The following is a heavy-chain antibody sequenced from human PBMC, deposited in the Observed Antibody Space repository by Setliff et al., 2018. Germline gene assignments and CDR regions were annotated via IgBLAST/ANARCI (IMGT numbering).Heavy chain of an antibody. D-gene: IGHD1-1*01. Sequence: ASVKVSCKASGYTFTTVTTLGISWVRQAPGQGLEWMGWSSTDNGNTHYAQKFRGRVTMTTDTSTSTAYMELRSLTSDDTAVYYCARGPLGTWGQGTLVTVSS. CDR1: GYTFTTVTTLG. J-gene: IGHJ4*02. V-gene: IGHV1-18*01. CDR2: SSTDNGNT. CDR3: ARGPLGT.